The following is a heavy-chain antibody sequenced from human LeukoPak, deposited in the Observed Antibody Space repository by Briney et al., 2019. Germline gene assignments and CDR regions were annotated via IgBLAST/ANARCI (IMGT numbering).Heavy chain of an antibody. CDR3: ARGYCSGGTCYSVYFDC. D-gene: IGHD2-15*01. J-gene: IGHJ4*02. CDR2: IYSGGST. Sequence: PGGSLRLSCAASGFTVSSSYMSWVRQAPGKGLEWVSVIYSGGSTYYADSVKGRFTISRDNSKNTLYLQMNSLGAEDTAVYYCARGYCSGGTCYSVYFDCWGQGTLVTVFS. V-gene: IGHV3-66*01. CDR1: GFTVSSSY.